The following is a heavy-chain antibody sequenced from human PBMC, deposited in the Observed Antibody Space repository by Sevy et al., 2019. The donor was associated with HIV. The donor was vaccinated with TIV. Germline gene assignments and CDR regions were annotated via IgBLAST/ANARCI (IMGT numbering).Heavy chain of an antibody. CDR3: AKDPDWNYVDFRYYFDY. J-gene: IGHJ4*02. CDR1: GFTFSSYA. CDR2: ISGSGGST. V-gene: IGHV3-23*01. Sequence: GGSLRLSCAASGFTFSSYAMSWVRQAPGKGLEWVSAISGSGGSTYYADSVKRRFTISRDNSKNTLYLQMNSLRAEDTAVYYCAKDPDWNYVDFRYYFDYWGQGTLVTVSS. D-gene: IGHD1-7*01.